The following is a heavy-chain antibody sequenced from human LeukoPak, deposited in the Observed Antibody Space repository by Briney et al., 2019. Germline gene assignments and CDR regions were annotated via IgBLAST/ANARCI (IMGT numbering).Heavy chain of an antibody. CDR3: ATVDTAMVTPYYYYYMDV. D-gene: IGHD5-18*01. Sequence: VGSLRLSCAASEFTFRNYWMSWVRQAPGKGLEWVSYISSSGSTIYYADSVKGRFTISRDNAKNSLYLQMNSLRAEDTAVYYCATVDTAMVTPYYYYYMDVWGKGTTVTVSS. CDR1: EFTFRNYW. J-gene: IGHJ6*03. CDR2: ISSSGSTI. V-gene: IGHV3-11*04.